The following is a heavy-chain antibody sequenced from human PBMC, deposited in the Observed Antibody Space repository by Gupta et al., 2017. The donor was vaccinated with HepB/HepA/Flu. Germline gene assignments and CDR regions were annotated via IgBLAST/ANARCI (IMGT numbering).Heavy chain of an antibody. V-gene: IGHV1-69*04. D-gene: IGHD6-6*01. J-gene: IGHJ3*02. Sequence: QVQLVQSGAEVKKPGSSVKVSCKASGGTFSSYAISWVRRAPGQGLEWMGRIIPILGIANYAQTFQGRVTITADKSTSTASMGLRSLRSEDTAVYYCAEEPAEYSSSCDIWGQGTMVTVSS. CDR3: AEEPAEYSSSCDI. CDR2: IIPILGIA. CDR1: GGTFSSYA.